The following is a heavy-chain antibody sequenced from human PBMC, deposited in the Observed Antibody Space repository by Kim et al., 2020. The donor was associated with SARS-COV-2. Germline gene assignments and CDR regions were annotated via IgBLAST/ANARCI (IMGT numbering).Heavy chain of an antibody. CDR3: AKHWGSGTYYKFLDY. D-gene: IGHD3-10*01. CDR2: LTDIGGTT. CDR1: GFIFSSYG. V-gene: IGHV3-23*01. J-gene: IGHJ4*02. Sequence: GGSLRLSCAASGFIFSSYGMSWVRQAPGKGLDWVAALTDIGGTTYYADSVKGRFTISRDNPNNILYLQMSSLRAEDTAVYYCAKHWGSGTYYKFLDYWGQGALVTVSS.